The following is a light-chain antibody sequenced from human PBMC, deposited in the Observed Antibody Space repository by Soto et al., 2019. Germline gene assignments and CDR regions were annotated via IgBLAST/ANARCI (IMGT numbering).Light chain of an antibody. J-gene: IGKJ5*01. CDR2: GAS. V-gene: IGKV3-20*01. Sequence: ILVTQSPGTLSLSPLERATLSFMSSQTISSSSLAWYQQKGGQAPRLLIYGASSRATGIPDRFSGSGSGTDFTLTISRLEPEDFAVYYCQQYGSSSITFGQGTRLEN. CDR1: QTISSSS. CDR3: QQYGSSSIT.